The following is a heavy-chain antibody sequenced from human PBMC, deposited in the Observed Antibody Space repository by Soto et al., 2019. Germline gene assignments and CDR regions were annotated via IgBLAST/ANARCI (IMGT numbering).Heavy chain of an antibody. Sequence: GGSLRLSRVASGFTFSSNSMSWVRQAPGKGLEWVSGFRAGGDDGTTYYADSVKGRFTISRDNSKNTLFLQMNSLRAEDTAIYYCAKKVNSGSGSQYFDYFGQGTLVTVSS. J-gene: IGHJ4*02. D-gene: IGHD3-10*01. CDR2: FRAGGDDGTT. CDR1: GFTFSSNS. CDR3: AKKVNSGSGSQYFDY. V-gene: IGHV3-23*01.